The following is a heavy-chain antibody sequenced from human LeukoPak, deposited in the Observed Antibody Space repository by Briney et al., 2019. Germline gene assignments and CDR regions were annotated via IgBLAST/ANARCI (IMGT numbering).Heavy chain of an antibody. Sequence: GASVKVSRKVSGYTLTELSMHWVRQAPGKGREWMGGFDPEDGETIYAQKFQGRLTMTEDPSPDTAYLELSRLRTEDTAVYYCATETYYYGSGSYFGYWGQGTLVTVS. CDR1: GYTLTELS. CDR2: FDPEDGET. D-gene: IGHD3-10*01. CDR3: ATETYYYGSGSYFGY. V-gene: IGHV1-24*01. J-gene: IGHJ4*02.